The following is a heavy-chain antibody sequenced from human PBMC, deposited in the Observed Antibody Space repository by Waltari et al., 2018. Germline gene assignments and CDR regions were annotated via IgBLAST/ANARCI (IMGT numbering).Heavy chain of an antibody. J-gene: IGHJ4*02. V-gene: IGHV4-31*01. Sequence: QVHLQESGPGLVKPSQTLSLNCTVSGYSSTSANYYWSWIRQLPEKCLEWIGYLSHSGTAYYNPSLKDLVTMSIDPSKNQFSLRLSSVTAADTAVYFCARGHDYYFDYWGQGILVAVSS. CDR2: LSHSGTA. CDR3: ARGHDYYFDY. CDR1: GYSSTSANYY. D-gene: IGHD4-17*01.